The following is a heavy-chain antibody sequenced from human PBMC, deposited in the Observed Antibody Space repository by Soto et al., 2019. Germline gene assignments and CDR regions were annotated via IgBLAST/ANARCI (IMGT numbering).Heavy chain of an antibody. V-gene: IGHV4-31*03. CDR3: ARVVLFATVRYGMDV. CDR1: GGSISSGGYY. CDR2: IYYSGST. D-gene: IGHD4-17*01. J-gene: IGHJ6*02. Sequence: KSSETLSLTCTVSGGSISSGGYYWSWIRQHPGKGLEWIGYIYYSGSTYYNPSLKSRVTISVDTSKNQFSLKLSSVTAADTAVYYCARVVLFATVRYGMDVWGQGTTVTVSS.